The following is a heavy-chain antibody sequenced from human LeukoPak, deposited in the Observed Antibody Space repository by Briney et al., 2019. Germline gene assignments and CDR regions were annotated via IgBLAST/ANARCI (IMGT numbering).Heavy chain of an antibody. CDR1: RFTFSSYG. CDR3: AKDHRYYDSSGYPRTDYFDS. J-gene: IGHJ4*02. CDR2: ISYDGSNK. D-gene: IGHD3-22*01. V-gene: IGHV3-30*18. Sequence: GRSLRLSCAASRFTFSSYGMHWVRQAPGKGLEWVAVISYDGSNKYYADSVKGRFTLSRENSKKTLYLQMNGLRAEDTAVYYCAKDHRYYDSSGYPRTDYFDSWGQGTLVTVSS.